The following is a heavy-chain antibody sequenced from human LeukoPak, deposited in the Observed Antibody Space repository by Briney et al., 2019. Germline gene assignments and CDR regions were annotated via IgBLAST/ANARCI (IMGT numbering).Heavy chain of an antibody. J-gene: IGHJ4*02. Sequence: GSLRLSCAASGFRFSDYSMNWVRQAPGKGLEWISYIGISSGNTKYADSVKGRFTISGDKARNSPYLQMNSLRVEDTAVYYCARDYKYAFDNWGQGTLVTVSS. CDR1: GFRFSDYS. D-gene: IGHD5-24*01. V-gene: IGHV3-48*01. CDR3: ARDYKYAFDN. CDR2: IGISSGNT.